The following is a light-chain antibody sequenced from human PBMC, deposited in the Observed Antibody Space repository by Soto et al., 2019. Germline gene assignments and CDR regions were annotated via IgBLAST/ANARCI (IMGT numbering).Light chain of an antibody. J-gene: IGLJ3*02. Sequence: QSAPSPPASVSGTAGQSITISCPGTMREVGAYNLVPWYQQHSGTAPKLIIYEDRNRPSGISSRFAVCRSGNTASLTISGLQSEDEGDYYCSAYTARSTLVFGGGTKVTVL. V-gene: IGLV2-14*01. CDR3: SAYTARSTLV. CDR2: EDR. CDR1: MREVGAYNL.